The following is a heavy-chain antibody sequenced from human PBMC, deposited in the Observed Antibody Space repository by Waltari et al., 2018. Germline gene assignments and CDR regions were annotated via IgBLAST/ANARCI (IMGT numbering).Heavy chain of an antibody. CDR3: ARHPAMTIMLWYFDL. CDR1: GGSLSSRRYY. Sequence: QLQLQESGPGLVKPSETLSLTCTVSGGSLSSRRYYWGWIRQPPGKGLEWIGSIYYSWSTYYNPSLKSRVTISVDTSKNQFSLKLSSVTAADTAVYYCARHPAMTIMLWYFDLWGRGTLVTVSS. D-gene: IGHD2-8*01. J-gene: IGHJ2*01. V-gene: IGHV4-39*01. CDR2: IYYSWST.